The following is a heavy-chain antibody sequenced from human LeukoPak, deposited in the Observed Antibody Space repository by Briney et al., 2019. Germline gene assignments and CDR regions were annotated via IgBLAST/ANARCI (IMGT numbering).Heavy chain of an antibody. D-gene: IGHD2-21*01. CDR2: IRSKAYGGTT. V-gene: IGHV3-49*04. J-gene: IGHJ4*02. CDR3: TRDPLFCDY. CDR1: GFTFGDYA. Sequence: GSLRLSCTASGFTFGDYAMTWVRQAPGKGLECVGFIRSKAYGGTTEYAASVKGRFTISRDDSTSIAYLQMNSLKTEDTAVYYCTRDPLFCDYWGQGTLVTVSS.